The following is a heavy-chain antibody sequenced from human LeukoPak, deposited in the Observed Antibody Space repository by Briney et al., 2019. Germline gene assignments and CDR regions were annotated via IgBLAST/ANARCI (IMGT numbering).Heavy chain of an antibody. V-gene: IGHV1-46*01. CDR1: GYTFTSYY. D-gene: IGHD3-22*01. CDR3: AREEMMVVLALDL. J-gene: IGHJ3*01. CDR2: INPGGGST. Sequence: ASVKVSCKASGYTFTSYYMHWVRQAPGQGLEWVGIINPGGGSTLYAQKFQGRVSLTRDTSTTTVYMEMTSLRSEDTAVYYCAREEMMVVLALDLWGQGTMVTVSS.